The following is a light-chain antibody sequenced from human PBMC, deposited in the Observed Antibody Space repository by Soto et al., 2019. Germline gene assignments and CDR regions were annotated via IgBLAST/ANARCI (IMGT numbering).Light chain of an antibody. CDR2: RAS. J-gene: IGKJ2*01. CDR1: QSVSNN. Sequence: EIVMTQSPASLSVSPGDRATLSCRASQSVSNNLAWFQQKPGQAPRLLIYRASTRATGIPATFSGSGSVTEFTLTITSLQSEDFAFYYCQQYFDWPYTFGQGTKVDIK. V-gene: IGKV3-15*01. CDR3: QQYFDWPYT.